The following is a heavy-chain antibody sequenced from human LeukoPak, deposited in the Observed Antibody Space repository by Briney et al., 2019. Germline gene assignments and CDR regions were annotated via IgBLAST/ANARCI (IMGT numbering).Heavy chain of an antibody. Sequence: QPGGSLRLSCAVSGFTFSTKSMNWVRQAPGKGLEWVSYITADSGTTYYADYVKGRFTISRDNAKNSLYLQMNSLRDEDTAVYYCASRDYFDYWGQGTLVTVSS. CDR3: ASRDYFDY. V-gene: IGHV3-48*02. J-gene: IGHJ4*02. CDR1: GFTFSTKS. CDR2: ITADSGTT.